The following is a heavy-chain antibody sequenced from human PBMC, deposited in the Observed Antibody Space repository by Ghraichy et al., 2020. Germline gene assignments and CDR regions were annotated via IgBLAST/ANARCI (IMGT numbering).Heavy chain of an antibody. CDR2: IYPGDSGT. J-gene: IGHJ4*02. CDR1: GYSFTSYW. V-gene: IGHV5-51*01. CDR3: ARHLNVEMRGFLMGRPKPNLGY. D-gene: IGHD5-24*01. Sequence: GESLNISCKGSGYSFTSYWIGWVRQMPGKGLEWMGIIYPGDSGTRYSPSFQGQVTISADKSIRTAYLQWRSLKASDTAIYYCARHLNVEMRGFLMGRPKPNLGYWGQGTLVTVSS.